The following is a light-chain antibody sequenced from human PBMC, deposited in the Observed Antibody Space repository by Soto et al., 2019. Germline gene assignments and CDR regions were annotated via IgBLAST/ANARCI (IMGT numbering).Light chain of an antibody. V-gene: IGKV3-15*01. CDR1: QSVSSN. CDR3: HQYNQWPPMT. Sequence: IVLTQSHANLSVSAEEGATLSCSTSQSVSSNLAWYQQKPGQAPRLLIYGASTRATGIPARFSGSGSGTEFTLTIRSLQSEDFSVYYCHQYNQWPPMTLGQGTRLEIK. CDR2: GAS. J-gene: IGKJ5*01.